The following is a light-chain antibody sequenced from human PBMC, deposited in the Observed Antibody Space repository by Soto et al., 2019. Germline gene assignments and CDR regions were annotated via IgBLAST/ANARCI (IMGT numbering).Light chain of an antibody. CDR2: AAS. CDR1: QGISNY. V-gene: IGKV1-27*01. Sequence: DIQMTQSVSSLSASVGDRVTITYRASQGISNYLASYQQKPGKVPKLLIYAASTLQSGVPSRFSGSGSGTDFTLTISSLQPEDVATYYCQKYNSALWTFGQGTKVDIK. CDR3: QKYNSALWT. J-gene: IGKJ1*01.